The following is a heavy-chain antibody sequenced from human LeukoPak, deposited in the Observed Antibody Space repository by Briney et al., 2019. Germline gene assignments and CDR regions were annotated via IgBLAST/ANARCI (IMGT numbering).Heavy chain of an antibody. Sequence: GGSLRLSCAASGFTFSSYAMSWVRQAPGKGLEWVSGISGSDGSTNYADSVKGRFTISRENSKNTLYLQMNSLRAEDTAVYYCAKELTERWVIEAFDIWGQGTVVTVSS. V-gene: IGHV3-23*01. CDR1: GFTFSSYA. CDR2: ISGSDGST. J-gene: IGHJ3*02. CDR3: AKELTERWVIEAFDI. D-gene: IGHD2-21*01.